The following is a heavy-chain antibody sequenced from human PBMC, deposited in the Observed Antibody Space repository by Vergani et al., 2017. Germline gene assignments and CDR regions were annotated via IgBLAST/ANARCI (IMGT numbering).Heavy chain of an antibody. J-gene: IGHJ6*03. Sequence: QLQLQESGPGLVKPSETLSLTCTVSGGSISSSSYYWGWIRQPPGKGLEWIGSIYYSGSTYYNPSLKSRVTISVDTSKNQFSLKLSSVTAADTAVYYCAREGTSRGYYYYYMDVWGKGTTVTVSS. CDR1: GGSISSSSYY. V-gene: IGHV4-39*07. CDR2: IYYSGST. CDR3: AREGTSRGYYYYYMDV. D-gene: IGHD1-1*01.